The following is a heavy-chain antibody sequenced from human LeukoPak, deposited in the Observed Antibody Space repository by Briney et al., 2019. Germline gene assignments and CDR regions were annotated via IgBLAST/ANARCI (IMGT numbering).Heavy chain of an antibody. CDR2: INSDGSST. CDR1: GFTFSSYW. CDR3: ARDPGRGDSSGWGFDY. V-gene: IGHV3-74*01. J-gene: IGHJ4*02. D-gene: IGHD6-19*01. Sequence: PGGSLRLSCAASGFTFSSYWMHWVRQAPGKGLLWVSRINSDGSSTSYADSVKGRFTISRDNAKNTLYLQMNSLRAEDTAVYYCARDPGRGDSSGWGFDYWGQGTLVTVSS.